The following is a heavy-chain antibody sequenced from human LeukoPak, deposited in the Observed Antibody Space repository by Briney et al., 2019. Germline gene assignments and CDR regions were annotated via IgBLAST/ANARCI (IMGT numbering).Heavy chain of an antibody. D-gene: IGHD5/OR15-5a*01. J-gene: IGHJ6*03. CDR2: INHSGST. CDR3: ARVVIGSRYYYYYMDA. Sequence: SETLSLTCAVYGGSFSGYYWSWIRQPPGKGLEWIGEINHSGSTNYNPSLKSRVTISVDTSKNQFSLKLSSVTAADTAVYYCARVVIGSRYYYYYMDAWGKGTTVTVSS. V-gene: IGHV4-34*01. CDR1: GGSFSGYY.